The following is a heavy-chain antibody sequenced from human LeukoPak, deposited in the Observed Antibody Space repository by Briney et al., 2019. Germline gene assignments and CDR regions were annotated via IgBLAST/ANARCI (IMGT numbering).Heavy chain of an antibody. V-gene: IGHV3-33*01. CDR2: IWYDGSNK. J-gene: IGHJ5*02. D-gene: IGHD6-13*01. CDR1: GFTFSSYG. CDR3: ARDDSGLISSSGPNWFDP. Sequence: GGSLRLSCAASGFTFSSYGMHWVRQAPGKGLEWVAVIWYDGSNKYYADSVKGRFTISRDNSKNTLYLQMNSLRAEDTAVYYCARDDSGLISSSGPNWFDPWGQGTLVTVSS.